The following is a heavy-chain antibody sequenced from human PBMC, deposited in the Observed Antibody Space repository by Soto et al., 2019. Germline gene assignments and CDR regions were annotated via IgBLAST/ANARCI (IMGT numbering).Heavy chain of an antibody. CDR3: ARIRLSHQSDGYNPVDY. J-gene: IGHJ4*02. D-gene: IGHD5-12*01. CDR1: GFSLSTSGMC. V-gene: IGHV2-70*01. CDR2: IDWDDDK. Sequence: SGPTLVNPTQTLTLTCTFSGFSLSTSGMCVSWIRQPPGKALEWLALIDWDDDKYYSTSLKTRLTISKDTSKNQVVLTMTNMDHVDTATYYCARIRLSHQSDGYNPVDYWGQGTLVTVSS.